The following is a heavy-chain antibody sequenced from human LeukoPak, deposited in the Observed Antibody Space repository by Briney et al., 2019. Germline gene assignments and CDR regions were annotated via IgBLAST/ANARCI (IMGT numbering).Heavy chain of an antibody. D-gene: IGHD2-21*01. V-gene: IGHV3-23*01. J-gene: IGHJ4*02. Sequence: GGSLRLSCAASGFTFSSYGMNWVRQTPGKGLEWFAAISGTGGTTYCADAVKGRFTISRDNSKNTVYLQMNGLRADDTAIYYCAKGLRGVVISFDYWGQGTLVTVSS. CDR3: AKGLRGVVISFDY. CDR1: GFTFSSYG. CDR2: ISGTGGTT.